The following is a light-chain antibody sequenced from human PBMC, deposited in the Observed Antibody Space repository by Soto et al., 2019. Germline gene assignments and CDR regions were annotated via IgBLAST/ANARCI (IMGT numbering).Light chain of an antibody. Sequence: DIQMTQSPATLSSSVGDRVTITCRASQSISRGLAWYQQKPGKAPNVLIYDASTLESGVPSRFSGSGSGTDFTLTISSLQPEDFATYYCQQANSYPTFGQRTRLEIK. V-gene: IGKV1-5*01. J-gene: IGKJ5*01. CDR3: QQANSYPT. CDR2: DAS. CDR1: QSISRG.